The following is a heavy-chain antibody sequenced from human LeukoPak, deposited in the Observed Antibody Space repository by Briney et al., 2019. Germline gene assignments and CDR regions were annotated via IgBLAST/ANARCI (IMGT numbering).Heavy chain of an antibody. D-gene: IGHD3-16*01. Sequence: GGSLRLSCAASGYTFSTYWMHWVRQVPGKGLVWVSRINPDGSRSSYADSVKGRFTISRDNAKNTLFLQMNSLRAEDTAVYYCSRDTFDDHDYWGRGTLVTVSS. J-gene: IGHJ4*02. CDR1: GYTFSTYW. CDR2: INPDGSRS. CDR3: SRDTFDDHDY. V-gene: IGHV3-74*01.